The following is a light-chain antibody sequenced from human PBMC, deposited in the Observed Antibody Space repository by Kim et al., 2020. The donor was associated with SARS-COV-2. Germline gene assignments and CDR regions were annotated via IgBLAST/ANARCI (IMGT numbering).Light chain of an antibody. CDR1: SSNIGSNY. V-gene: IGLV1-47*01. J-gene: IGLJ3*02. CDR2: RNN. Sequence: GQRVTISCSGSSSNIGSNYVYWYQQLPGTDPKLLIYRNNQRPSGVPDRFSGSKSGTSASLAISGLRSEDEADYYCAAWDDSLSGNWVFGGGTQLTVL. CDR3: AAWDDSLSGNWV.